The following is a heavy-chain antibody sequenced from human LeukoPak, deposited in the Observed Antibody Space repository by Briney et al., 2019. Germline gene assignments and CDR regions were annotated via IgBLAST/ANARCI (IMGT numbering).Heavy chain of an antibody. J-gene: IGHJ6*04. CDR2: ISYDGSNK. CDR3: AELGITMIGGV. CDR1: GFTFSDYG. D-gene: IGHD3-10*02. Sequence: GRSLRLSCAVSGFTFSDYGMHWVRQAPGRGLEWVALISYDGSNKYYADSVKGRFTISRDNSKNTLYLQMNSLRAEDTAVYYCAELGITMIGGVWGKGTTVTISS. V-gene: IGHV3-30*18.